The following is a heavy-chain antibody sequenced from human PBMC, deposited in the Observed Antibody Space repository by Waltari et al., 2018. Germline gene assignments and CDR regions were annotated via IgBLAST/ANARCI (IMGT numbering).Heavy chain of an antibody. CDR3: ARGGWGFYLDD. J-gene: IGHJ4*02. CDR2: ISSSGSYT. CDR1: GYTFSGYR. D-gene: IGHD7-27*01. Sequence: EVLLVESGGGLVKPGGSLRLSCAASGYTFSGYRLNWVRQAPGKGLEWVSSISSSGSYTHYVDSVKGRFTISRDNAKNSLYLQMNTLRAEDTAVYYCARGGWGFYLDDWGQGTLVTSSS. V-gene: IGHV3-21*02.